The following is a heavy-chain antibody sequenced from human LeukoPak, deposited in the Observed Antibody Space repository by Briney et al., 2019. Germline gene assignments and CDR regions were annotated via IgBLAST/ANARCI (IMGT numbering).Heavy chain of an antibody. Sequence: GGSLRLSCAASGFTFSDAWMTWVRQAPGKGLEWIGRMESKTNGGTTDYATAVKGRFTFSRDDSKSTLYLQMDSLKTEDTAVYYCTTAPDTSDYWGQGTLVTVSS. D-gene: IGHD5-18*01. J-gene: IGHJ4*02. CDR1: GFTFSDAW. V-gene: IGHV3-15*04. CDR2: MESKTNGGTT. CDR3: TTAPDTSDY.